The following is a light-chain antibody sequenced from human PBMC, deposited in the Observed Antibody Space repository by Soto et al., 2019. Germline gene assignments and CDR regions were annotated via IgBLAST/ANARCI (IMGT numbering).Light chain of an antibody. CDR1: ESVSSN. V-gene: IGKV3-15*01. CDR3: QPYNNWPLT. Sequence: EIVMTQSPATLSVSPGERATLSCRASESVSSNLAWYQQKPGQAPRLLIYGASTRATGIPARISGSGSGTEFTLTIIRLQSEDFAVYYYQPYNNWPLTFGGGTKVDIK. CDR2: GAS. J-gene: IGKJ4*01.